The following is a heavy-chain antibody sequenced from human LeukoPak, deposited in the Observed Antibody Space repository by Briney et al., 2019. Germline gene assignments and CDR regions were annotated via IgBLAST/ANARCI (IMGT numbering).Heavy chain of an antibody. V-gene: IGHV3-74*01. J-gene: IGHJ4*02. CDR3: ATAGNYRFDN. CDR2: MNSDGSTT. Sequence: PGGSLRLSCAAPGFTFSTTWLHWVRHTPGEGLVWVSRMNSDGSTTNYADSVKGRFTISRDNAKSTLYLQMNNLRVEDTAVYYCATAGNYRFDNWGQGTLVTVSP. CDR1: GFTFSTTW. D-gene: IGHD1-7*01.